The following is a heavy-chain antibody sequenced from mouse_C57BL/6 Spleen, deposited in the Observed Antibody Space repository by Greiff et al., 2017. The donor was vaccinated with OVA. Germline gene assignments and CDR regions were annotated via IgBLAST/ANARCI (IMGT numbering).Heavy chain of an antibody. J-gene: IGHJ2*01. CDR3: TSYYYGSSSYYFDY. CDR1: GYTFTSYW. V-gene: IGHV1-5*01. CDR2: IYPGNSDT. D-gene: IGHD1-1*01. Sequence: EVQLQQSGTVLARPGASVKMSCKTSGYTFTSYWMHWVKQRTGQGLEWIGAIYPGNSDTSYNQKFKGKAKLTAVTSASTAYMELSSLTNEDSAVYYCTSYYYGSSSYYFDYWGQGTTLTVSS.